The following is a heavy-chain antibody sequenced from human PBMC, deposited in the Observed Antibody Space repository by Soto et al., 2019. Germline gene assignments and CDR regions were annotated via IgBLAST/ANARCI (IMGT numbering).Heavy chain of an antibody. V-gene: IGHV1-46*03. J-gene: IGHJ4*02. CDR1: GYTFTSYY. D-gene: IGHD2-8*02. CDR2: IDPSVCXT. CDR3: ARDLVDY. Sequence: SVKVSCKASGYTFTSYYMHCVRQAPGQGLELIVIIDPSVCXTXXXXXXXXXXXXTXYTXXSTXXXGXXXXXXEDTAVYYCARDLVDYWGQGTLVTVSS.